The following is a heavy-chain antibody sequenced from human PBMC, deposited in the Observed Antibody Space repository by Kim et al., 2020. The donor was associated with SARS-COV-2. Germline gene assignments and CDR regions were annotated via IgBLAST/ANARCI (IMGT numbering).Heavy chain of an antibody. CDR3: TRESISPGDYRMDV. D-gene: IGHD6-6*01. J-gene: IGHJ6*02. CDR1: GFISSGYW. CDR2: INSDGSST. V-gene: IGHV3-74*03. Sequence: GGSLRLSCAASGFISSGYWMHWVRQAPGKGLVWVSRINSDGSSTTYADSVKGRFTISRDNTKNTLYLQMDSLRAEDTAVYYCTRESISPGDYRMDVWGQGTTVTVSS.